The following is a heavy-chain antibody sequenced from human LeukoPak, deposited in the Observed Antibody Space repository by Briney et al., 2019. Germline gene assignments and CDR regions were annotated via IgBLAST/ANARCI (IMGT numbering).Heavy chain of an antibody. CDR3: ARGASRKPNPYRY. V-gene: IGHV1-2*02. D-gene: IGHD3-16*01. CDR2: INPNSGDR. Sequence: ASVKVSCKASGYTFTGNYMHWVRQAPGQGLEWVGWINPNSGDRSYAQTFQGRVTMTRDTSISTAYMELSSLRSDDTAVYYCARGASRKPNPYRYWGQETLVPSS. J-gene: IGHJ4*02. CDR1: GYTFTGNY.